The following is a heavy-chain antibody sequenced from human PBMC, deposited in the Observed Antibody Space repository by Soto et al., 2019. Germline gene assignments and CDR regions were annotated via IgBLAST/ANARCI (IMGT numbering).Heavy chain of an antibody. CDR1: GGTFSSYA. Sequence: ASVKVSCKASGGTFSSYAISWVRQAPGQGLEWMGGIIPIFGTANYAQKFQGRVTITADESTSTAYMELSSLRSEDTAVYYCARDIRTSPKIYDFWSGYYPFGYWGQGTLVTVSS. J-gene: IGHJ4*02. V-gene: IGHV1-69*13. CDR3: ARDIRTSPKIYDFWSGYYPFGY. D-gene: IGHD3-3*01. CDR2: IIPIFGTA.